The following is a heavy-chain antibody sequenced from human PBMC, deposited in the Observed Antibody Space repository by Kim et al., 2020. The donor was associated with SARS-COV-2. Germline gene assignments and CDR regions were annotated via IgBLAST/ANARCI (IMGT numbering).Heavy chain of an antibody. CDR2: ISGSGGST. Sequence: GGSLRLSCAASGFTFSSYAMSWVRQAPGKGLEWVSAISGSGGSTYYADSVKGRFTISRDNSKNTLYLQMNSLRAEDTAVYYCAKEGTSYYYDSSDSLGFDPWGQGTLVTVSS. J-gene: IGHJ5*02. CDR3: AKEGTSYYYDSSDSLGFDP. D-gene: IGHD3-22*01. V-gene: IGHV3-23*01. CDR1: GFTFSSYA.